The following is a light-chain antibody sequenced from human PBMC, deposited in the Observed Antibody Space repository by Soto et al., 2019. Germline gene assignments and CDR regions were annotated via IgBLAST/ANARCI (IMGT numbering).Light chain of an antibody. Sequence: DIQMTQSPSSLSASVGDRVTLTCQASQDIDNYLNWYQQKPGKAPRLLIYDSSTLQTGVPSRFSGSGSGTDFTIAISSLQLEDIATYYCQQSHNLPLSFGGGTKVQI. V-gene: IGKV1-33*01. CDR3: QQSHNLPLS. CDR2: DSS. CDR1: QDIDNY. J-gene: IGKJ4*01.